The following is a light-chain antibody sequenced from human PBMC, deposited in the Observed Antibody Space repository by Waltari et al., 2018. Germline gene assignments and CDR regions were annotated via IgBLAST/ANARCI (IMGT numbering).Light chain of an antibody. CDR3: ASYRSGGTLV. J-gene: IGLJ2*01. CDR1: SGDIGGYNG. V-gene: IGLV2-18*02. Sequence: QSALTQPPSVSKSPGQSVTISCTGTSGDIGGYNGVSWYQQASGTAPRLLIYEVSERPSGVSERFSGSKSGNTAFLTIAGLQAEDEADYYCASYRSGGTLVFGGGTRLTVL. CDR2: EVS.